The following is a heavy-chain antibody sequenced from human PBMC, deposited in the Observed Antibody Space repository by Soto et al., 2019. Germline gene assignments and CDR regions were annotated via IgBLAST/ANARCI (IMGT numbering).Heavy chain of an antibody. V-gene: IGHV1-69*02. J-gene: IGHJ4*02. D-gene: IGHD2-2*01. CDR1: GGTFSSYT. Sequence: QVQLVQSGAEVKKPGSSVKVSCKASGGTFSSYTISWVRQAPGQGLEWMGRIIPILGIANYAQKFQGRVTITAEQSTSTAYRGRSSLRSEDTAVYYCAALRGNCSSTSCYVYWGQGTLATVSS. CDR3: AALRGNCSSTSCYVY. CDR2: IIPILGIA.